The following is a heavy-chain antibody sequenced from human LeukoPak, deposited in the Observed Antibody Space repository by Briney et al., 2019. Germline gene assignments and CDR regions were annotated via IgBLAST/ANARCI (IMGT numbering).Heavy chain of an antibody. Sequence: GGSLRLSCAASGFTVSSNYMSWIRQAPGKGLEWVSVIYRSGSTHYADSVKGRFTISRDNGKNSLYLQMNSLRAEDAAVYYCARGMTGSYFGHFDYWGQGTLVTVSS. CDR2: IYRSGST. CDR3: ARGMTGSYFGHFDY. J-gene: IGHJ4*02. D-gene: IGHD1-26*01. V-gene: IGHV3-66*01. CDR1: GFTVSSNY.